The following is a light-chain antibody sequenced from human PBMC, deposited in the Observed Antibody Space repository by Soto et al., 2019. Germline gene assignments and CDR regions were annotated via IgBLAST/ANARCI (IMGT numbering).Light chain of an antibody. CDR2: EDN. J-gene: IGLJ2*01. V-gene: IGLV6-57*04. CDR3: QSYDSSNPVV. CDR1: SGSIASNY. Sequence: NFMLTQPHSVSESPGKTVTISCTRSSGSIASNYVQWYQQRPGSAPTTVIYEDNQRPSGVPDRFSGSIDSSSNSASLTISGLKTEDEAYYYCQSYDSSNPVVFGGGTKVTVL.